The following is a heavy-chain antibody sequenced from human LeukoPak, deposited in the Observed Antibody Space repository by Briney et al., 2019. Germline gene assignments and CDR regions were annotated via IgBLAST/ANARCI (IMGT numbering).Heavy chain of an antibody. Sequence: GGSLRLSCAASGFTFNSYWMSWVRQAPGKGLQWVANIKEDGSEEYYLDSVRGRFTISRDNAKNSLYLQMNSLRAEDTAVYYCARDASNYDFWSGYYCRYYFDYWGQGTLVTVSS. D-gene: IGHD3-3*01. CDR2: IKEDGSEE. CDR3: ARDASNYDFWSGYYCRYYFDY. V-gene: IGHV3-7*01. CDR1: GFTFNSYW. J-gene: IGHJ4*02.